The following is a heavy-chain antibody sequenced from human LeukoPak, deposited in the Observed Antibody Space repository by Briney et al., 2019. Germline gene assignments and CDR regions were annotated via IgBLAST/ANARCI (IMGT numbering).Heavy chain of an antibody. J-gene: IGHJ6*02. V-gene: IGHV3-43*02. CDR1: GFTFDDYA. CDR2: ISGDGGST. CDR3: AKDISGYSNLWYYHYGMDV. D-gene: IGHD5-18*01. Sequence: GGSLRLSCAASGFTFDDYAMHWVRQAPGKGLEWVSLISGDGGSTYYADSVKGRFTISRDNSKNSLYLQMNSLRTEDTALYYCAKDISGYSNLWYYHYGMDVWGQGTTVTVSS.